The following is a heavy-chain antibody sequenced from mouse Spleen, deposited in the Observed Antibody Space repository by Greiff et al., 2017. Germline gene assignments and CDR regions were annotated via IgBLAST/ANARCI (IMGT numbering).Heavy chain of an antibody. V-gene: IGHV5-9*04. CDR1: GFTFSSYA. Sequence: EVKLMASGGGLVKLGGSLKLSCAASGFTFSSYAMSWVRQTPEKRLEWVATISSGGGNTYYPDSVKGRFTISRDNAKNTLYLQMSSLKSEDTAMYYCARGLRYWYFDVWGAGTTVTVSS. J-gene: IGHJ1*01. CDR2: ISSGGGNT. D-gene: IGHD1-1*01. CDR3: ARGLRYWYFDV.